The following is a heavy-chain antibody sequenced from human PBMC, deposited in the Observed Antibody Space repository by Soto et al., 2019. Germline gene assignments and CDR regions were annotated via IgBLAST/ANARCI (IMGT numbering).Heavy chain of an antibody. CDR3: ARVKSGSFRIFDY. V-gene: IGHV4-59*01. D-gene: IGHD1-26*01. J-gene: IGHJ4*02. CDR1: GGSISSYY. Sequence: SETLSLTCTVSGGSISSYYWSWIRQPPGKGLEWIGYIYYSGSTNYNPSLKSRVTISVDTSKNQFSLKLSSVTAADTAVYYCARVKSGSFRIFDYWGQGPLVTVSS. CDR2: IYYSGST.